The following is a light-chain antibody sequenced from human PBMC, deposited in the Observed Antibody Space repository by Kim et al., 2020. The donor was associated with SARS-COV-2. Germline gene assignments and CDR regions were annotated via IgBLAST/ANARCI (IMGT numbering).Light chain of an antibody. Sequence: ASEGDRVTITCRASQSISTYLNWYQQRPGKAPNLLIYAASSLQSGVPSRFTGSGSGTDFTLTITSLQPEDFATYYCQQSHTTPYTFGQGTKLEI. V-gene: IGKV1-39*01. CDR1: QSISTY. CDR2: AAS. J-gene: IGKJ2*01. CDR3: QQSHTTPYT.